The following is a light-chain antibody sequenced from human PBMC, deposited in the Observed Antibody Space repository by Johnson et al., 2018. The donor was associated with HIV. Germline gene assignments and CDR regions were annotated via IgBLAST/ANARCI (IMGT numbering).Light chain of an antibody. CDR2: ENN. Sequence: QSVLTQPPSVSAAPGQKVTISCSGSSSNIGNNYVSWYQQLPGTAPKLLIYENNKRPSGIPDRFSGSKSGTSATLVLTGLQTGDEADFYCGAWDSSLSAYVFGSGTKVTVL. J-gene: IGLJ1*01. V-gene: IGLV1-51*02. CDR1: SSNIGNNY. CDR3: GAWDSSLSAYV.